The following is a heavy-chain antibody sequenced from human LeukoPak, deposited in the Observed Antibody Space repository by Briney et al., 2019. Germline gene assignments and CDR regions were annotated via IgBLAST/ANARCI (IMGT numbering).Heavy chain of an antibody. V-gene: IGHV4-39*01. CDR2: IYYSGSP. CDR1: GGSISNNNYY. CDR3: ATWRTAKTGFDY. Sequence: TSETLSLTCTVSGGSISNNNYYWAWIRQPPGKGLECIGSIYYSGSPYYNPSLKSRVTISVDTSKNQFPLRLSSVTAADTAVYYCATWRTAKTGFDYWGQGTLVTVSS. J-gene: IGHJ4*02. D-gene: IGHD1-1*01.